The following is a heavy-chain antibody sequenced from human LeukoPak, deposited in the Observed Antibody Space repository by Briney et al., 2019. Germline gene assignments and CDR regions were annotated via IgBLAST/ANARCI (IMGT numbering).Heavy chain of an antibody. CDR2: IGSRSSSI. Sequence: SGGSLRLSCAAYGFTFSSYSMNWLRPAQGKGLEWVSSIGSRSSSIYYADSVRGRFTISRDNAKNSLYLHMNSLRAEDTAVYYCARESGVAFDYWGQGTRVTVSS. J-gene: IGHJ4*02. D-gene: IGHD7-27*01. V-gene: IGHV3-21*01. CDR3: ARESGVAFDY. CDR1: GFTFSSYS.